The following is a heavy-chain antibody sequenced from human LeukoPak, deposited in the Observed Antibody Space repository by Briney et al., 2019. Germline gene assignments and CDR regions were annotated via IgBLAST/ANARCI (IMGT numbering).Heavy chain of an antibody. J-gene: IGHJ5*02. CDR1: GYSISSGYY. D-gene: IGHD6-6*01. CDR2: IYHTGTT. V-gene: IGHV4-38-2*02. CDR3: ARERTAARNWFDP. Sequence: SETLSLTCTVSGYSISSGYYCGWIRQPPGKGLEWIGNIYHTGTTYYNPSLKSRVTISVDTSKNQFSLKLSSVTAADTAVYYCARERTAARNWFDPWGQGTLVTVSS.